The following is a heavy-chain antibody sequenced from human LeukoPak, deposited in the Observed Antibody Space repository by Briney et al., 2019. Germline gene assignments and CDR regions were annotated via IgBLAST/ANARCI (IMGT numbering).Heavy chain of an antibody. CDR2: IIPSLGTP. J-gene: IGHJ4*02. CDR1: GDTFSNYA. CDR3: ARAGSSRFSVPYYFNY. Sequence: SVKVSCKASGDTFSNYAISWVRQAPGQGLVWVGRIIPSLGTPNYAQKFQGRVTITADRSTTTAYMELSSLRFEDTAVYYCARAGSSRFSVPYYFNYWGQGTPVTVSS. V-gene: IGHV1-69*04. D-gene: IGHD6-13*01.